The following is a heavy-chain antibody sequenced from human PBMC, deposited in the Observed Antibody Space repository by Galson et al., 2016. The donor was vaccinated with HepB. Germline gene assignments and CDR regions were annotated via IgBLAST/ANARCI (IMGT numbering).Heavy chain of an antibody. D-gene: IGHD3-10*01. CDR2: INPSGGGT. V-gene: IGHV1-46*01. CDR3: AKDRRNAYYYGSGVLDY. J-gene: IGHJ4*02. CDR1: GYSFTSYY. Sequence: SVKVSCKASGYSFTSYYIHWVRQAPGQGLEWMGIINPSGGGTSYAQKFLGRLTLTRDTSTSTVYMELSSLRSDDTAVYYCAKDRRNAYYYGSGVLDYWGQGTLVTVSS.